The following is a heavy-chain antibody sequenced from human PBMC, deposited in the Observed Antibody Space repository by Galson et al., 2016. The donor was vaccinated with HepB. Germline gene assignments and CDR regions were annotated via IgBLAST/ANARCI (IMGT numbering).Heavy chain of an antibody. CDR1: GFPFSSYW. CDR2: IMQDGSEK. J-gene: IGHJ4*02. CDR3: AREGDGHNNFDY. Sequence: SLRLSCAASGFPFSSYWMTWVRQAPGKGLQWVANIMQDGSEKYYVDSVQGRFTISRDNAQNSLFLQMNSLRAEDTAVYYCAREGDGHNNFDYWGQGTLVTVSS. V-gene: IGHV3-7*04. D-gene: IGHD5-24*01.